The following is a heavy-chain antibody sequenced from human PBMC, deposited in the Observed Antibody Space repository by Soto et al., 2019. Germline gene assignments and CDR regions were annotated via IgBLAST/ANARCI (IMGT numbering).Heavy chain of an antibody. CDR1: GFTFSNYA. CDR3: AKPVTTALVTGGNFDY. Sequence: EVQLLESGGGLVQPGGSLRLSCAASGFTFSNYAMSWVRQAPGKGLEWVSAVSGSGGSTYYADSVKGRFTISRDNSKNTLYRQMSTLRAEDTAVYYCAKPVTTALVTGGNFDYWGQGTLVTVSS. D-gene: IGHD5-18*01. V-gene: IGHV3-23*01. CDR2: VSGSGGST. J-gene: IGHJ4*02.